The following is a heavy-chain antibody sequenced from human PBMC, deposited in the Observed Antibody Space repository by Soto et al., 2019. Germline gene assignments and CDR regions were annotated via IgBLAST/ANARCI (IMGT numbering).Heavy chain of an antibody. J-gene: IGHJ5*02. Sequence: EVQLLASGGGLVQPGGSLRLSCAASGITFSDYAMTWVRQAPGKGLEWVSVITDAGGRTYYAASAKGRFTISRDNSKNTLYLQMHSLRAEDTAIYYCAKSVGTYGDNSERAERFDPRGQGTLVTVSS. V-gene: IGHV3-23*01. CDR2: ITDAGGRT. CDR1: GITFSDYA. D-gene: IGHD4-17*01. CDR3: AKSVGTYGDNSERAERFDP.